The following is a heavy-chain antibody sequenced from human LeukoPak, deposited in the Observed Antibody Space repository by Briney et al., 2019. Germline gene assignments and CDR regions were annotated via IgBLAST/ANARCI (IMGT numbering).Heavy chain of an antibody. Sequence: GGSLRLSCAASGFTFSSSGMHWVRQAPGKGLEWVAVISYDGSNKYYADSVKGRFTISRDNSKNTLYLQMNSLRAEDTAVYYCANLAYCGGDCSKSPDYWGQGTLVTVSS. CDR2: ISYDGSNK. CDR3: ANLAYCGGDCSKSPDY. CDR1: GFTFSSSG. D-gene: IGHD2-21*02. J-gene: IGHJ4*02. V-gene: IGHV3-30*18.